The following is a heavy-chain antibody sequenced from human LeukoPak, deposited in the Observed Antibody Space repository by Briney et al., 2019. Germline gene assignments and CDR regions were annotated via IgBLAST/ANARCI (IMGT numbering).Heavy chain of an antibody. V-gene: IGHV3-48*03. D-gene: IGHD3-10*02. CDR2: ISSSGSTI. J-gene: IGHJ6*04. CDR1: GFTFSSYE. CDR3: AELGITMIGGV. Sequence: PGGSLRLCCGASGFTFSSYEVNWVRQAPGKGVEWVSYISSSGSTIYYADSLKGRFTISRDNAKNSLYLQMNSLRAEDTAVYYCAELGITMIGGVWGKGTTVTISS.